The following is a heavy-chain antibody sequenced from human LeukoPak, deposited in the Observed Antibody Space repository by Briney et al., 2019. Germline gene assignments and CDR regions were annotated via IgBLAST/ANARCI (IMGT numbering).Heavy chain of an antibody. D-gene: IGHD2-2*02. V-gene: IGHV3-7*01. CDR1: GFTFSSYW. Sequence: PGGSLRLSCAASGFTFSSYWMNWVRQAPGKGLEWVANIKQDGSEKYYVDSVKGRFTISRDNAKNSLYLQMNSLRAEDTAVYYCASLPQDIVVVPAAIVGYWGQGTLVTVSS. CDR3: ASLPQDIVVVPAAIVGY. J-gene: IGHJ4*02. CDR2: IKQDGSEK.